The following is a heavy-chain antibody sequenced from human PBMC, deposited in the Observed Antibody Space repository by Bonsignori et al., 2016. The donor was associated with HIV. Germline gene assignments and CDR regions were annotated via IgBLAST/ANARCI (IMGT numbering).Heavy chain of an antibody. CDR2: IVVGSGNT. CDR3: AAEIVRGGGGSDI. V-gene: IGHV1-58*01. Sequence: WVRQAPGQRLEWIGWIVVGSGNTNYAQKFQERVTITRDMSTSTAYMELSSLRSEDTAVYYCAAEIVRGGGGSDIWGQGTMVTVS. D-gene: IGHD3-10*01. J-gene: IGHJ3*02.